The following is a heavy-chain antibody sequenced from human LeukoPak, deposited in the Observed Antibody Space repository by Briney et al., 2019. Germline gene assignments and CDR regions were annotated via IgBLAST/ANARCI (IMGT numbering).Heavy chain of an antibody. CDR1: GFTFSSYN. J-gene: IGHJ3*02. CDR2: VGTAGDT. D-gene: IGHD3-22*01. Sequence: GGSLRLSCTASGFTFSSYNMHWVRQPTGRGLEWVSAVGTAGDTYYPGSVKGRFTISRENAKNSLYLQMNSLRAGDTAVYYCARRGDSRGYYDAFDIWGQGTMVTVSS. V-gene: IGHV3-13*01. CDR3: ARRGDSRGYYDAFDI.